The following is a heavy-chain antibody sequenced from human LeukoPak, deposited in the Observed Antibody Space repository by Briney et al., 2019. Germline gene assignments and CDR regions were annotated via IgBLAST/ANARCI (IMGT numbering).Heavy chain of an antibody. D-gene: IGHD6-13*01. CDR3: AXDRIAAAGVYYFDY. CDR1: GFTFSSYG. V-gene: IGHV3-30*18. Sequence: GGSLRLSCAASGFTFSSYGMHWVRQAPGKGLEWVAVISYDGSNKYYADSVKGRFTISRDNSKNTLYLQMNSLRAEDTAVYYCAXDRIAAAGVYYFDYWGQGTLVTVSS. CDR2: ISYDGSNK. J-gene: IGHJ4*02.